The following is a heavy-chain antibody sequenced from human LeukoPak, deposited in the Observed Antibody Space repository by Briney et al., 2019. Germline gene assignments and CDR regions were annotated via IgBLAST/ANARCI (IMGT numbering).Heavy chain of an antibody. CDR1: GGSLSGYY. D-gene: IGHD3-3*01. CDR2: IYYSGST. CDR3: AIRSGPLPRPFFGY. V-gene: IGHV4-34*01. Sequence: PSETLSLTCAVYGGSLSGYYWSWIRQPPGKGLEWIGSIYYSGSTYYNPSLKSRVTISVDTSKNQFSLKLSSVTAADTAVYYCAIRSGPLPRPFFGYWGQGTLVTVSS. J-gene: IGHJ4*02.